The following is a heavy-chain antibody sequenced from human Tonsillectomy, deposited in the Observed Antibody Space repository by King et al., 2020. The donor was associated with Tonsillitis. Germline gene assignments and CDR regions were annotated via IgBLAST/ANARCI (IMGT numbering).Heavy chain of an antibody. CDR2: IYYSGSA. D-gene: IGHD2/OR15-2a*01. V-gene: IGHV4-31*03. J-gene: IGHJ6*03. CDR3: ARDVRRYFTSGERSSYFYMDV. Sequence: PLQESGPGLAKPSQTLSLTCTVSGGTISTGGYNWSWLRQHPGKGLEWIGYIYYSGSAYYSPSLKSRVTLSVDTSKNQFSLKLTSVTAADTAVYYCARDVRRYFTSGERSSYFYMDVWGRGATVTVSS. CDR1: GGTISTGGYN.